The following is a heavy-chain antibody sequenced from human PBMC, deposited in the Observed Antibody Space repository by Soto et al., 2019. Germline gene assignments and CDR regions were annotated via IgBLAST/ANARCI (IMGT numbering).Heavy chain of an antibody. CDR1: GVTISNSW. CDR2: IKRKIEGETT. J-gene: IGHJ6*02. Sequence: EEQMVESGGGLAKPGESLRLSCAAYGVTISNSWMNWVRQAPGKGLEWVGRIKRKIEGETTDYAAPVQGRFTISRDDSKNMLYLQMNSLETEDTAVYYCCTDPPETTDYGMVVWGQGTTVIVSS. CDR3: CTDPPETTDYGMVV. V-gene: IGHV3-15*07. D-gene: IGHD4-17*01.